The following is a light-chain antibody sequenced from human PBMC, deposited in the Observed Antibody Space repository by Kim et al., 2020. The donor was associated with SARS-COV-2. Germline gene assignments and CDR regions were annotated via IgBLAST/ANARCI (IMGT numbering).Light chain of an antibody. J-gene: IGKJ1*01. CDR1: QTVRSIY. CDR3: QQYGSAPRT. Sequence: EIVLTQSPGTLSLSPGETATLSCRASQTVRSIYLAWYQQRPGQAPRLLIYSASTRATGIPDRFSGRGSGTDFTLTISSLEPEDFAVYYCQQYGSAPRTFGQGTRVEIK. CDR2: SAS. V-gene: IGKV3-20*01.